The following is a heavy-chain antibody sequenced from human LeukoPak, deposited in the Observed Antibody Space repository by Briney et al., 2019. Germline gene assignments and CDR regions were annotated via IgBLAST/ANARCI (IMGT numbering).Heavy chain of an antibody. D-gene: IGHD4-17*01. CDR1: GFTFSNAW. CDR3: TTDYTGLDYGDYGFY. J-gene: IGHJ4*02. V-gene: IGHV3-15*01. CDR2: IKSKTDGGTT. Sequence: GGSLRLSCAASGFTFSNAWMSWVRQAPGKGLEWVGRIKSKTDGGTTDYAAPVKGRFTISRDDSKNTLYLQMNSLKTEDTAVYYCTTDYTGLDYGDYGFYWGQGTLVTVSS.